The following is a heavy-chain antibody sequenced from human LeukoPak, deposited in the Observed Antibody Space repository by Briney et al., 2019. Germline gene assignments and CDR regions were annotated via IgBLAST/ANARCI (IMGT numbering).Heavy chain of an antibody. J-gene: IGHJ4*02. Sequence: ETLSLTCTASGGSISSYYWSWVLQAPGKGLEWVANIKQDGSEKYYVDSVKGRFTISRDNAKNSLYLQMNSLRAEDTAVYYCARDPYGRLDYWGQGTLVTVSS. CDR3: ARDPYGRLDY. CDR1: GGSISSYY. D-gene: IGHD4-17*01. CDR2: IKQDGSEK. V-gene: IGHV3-7*01.